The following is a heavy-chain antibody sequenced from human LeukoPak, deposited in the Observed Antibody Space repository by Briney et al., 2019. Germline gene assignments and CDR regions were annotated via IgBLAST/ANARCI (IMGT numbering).Heavy chain of an antibody. CDR3: AREYYYCSSCYYNPYFDY. CDR1: GFTFSSYE. J-gene: IGHJ4*02. V-gene: IGHV3-48*03. D-gene: IGHD3-22*01. CDR2: ISSSGSTI. Sequence: GGSLRLSCAASGFTFSSYEMNWVRQAPGKGLEWVSYISSSGSTIYYADSVKGRFTISRDNAKNSLYLQMNSLRAEETAVYYCAREYYYCSSCYYNPYFDYWGQGTLVTVSS.